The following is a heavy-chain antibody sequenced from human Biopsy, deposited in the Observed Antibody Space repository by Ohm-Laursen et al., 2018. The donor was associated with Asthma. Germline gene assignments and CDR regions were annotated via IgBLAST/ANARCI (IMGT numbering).Heavy chain of an antibody. CDR2: IHYSGST. Sequence: SDTLSLTCPVSGASIKTDDHYWSWLRQPPGKGLKWFGFIHYSGSTSYNPSLKGGVTISVDTSKNQFSLKLSSVTAADTAVYYCARASVAASSDWFDPWGQGTLVTVSS. CDR3: ARASVAASSDWFDP. V-gene: IGHV4-30-4*02. CDR1: GASIKTDDHY. J-gene: IGHJ5*02. D-gene: IGHD6-19*01.